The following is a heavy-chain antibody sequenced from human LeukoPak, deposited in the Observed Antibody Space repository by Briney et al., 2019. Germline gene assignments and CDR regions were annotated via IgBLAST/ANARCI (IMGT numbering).Heavy chain of an antibody. Sequence: SETLSLTCTVSGGSISSYYWSWIRQPPGKGLEWIGYIYYSGSTNYNPSLKSRVTISVGTSKNQFSLKLSSVTAADTAVYYCARDRANWYFDLWGRGTLVTVSS. CDR1: GGSISSYY. J-gene: IGHJ2*01. CDR3: ARDRANWYFDL. CDR2: IYYSGST. V-gene: IGHV4-59*12.